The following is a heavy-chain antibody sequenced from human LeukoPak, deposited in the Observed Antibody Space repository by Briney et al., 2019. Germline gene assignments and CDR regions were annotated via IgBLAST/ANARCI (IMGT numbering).Heavy chain of an antibody. Sequence: GGSLRLSCAASGFTFSSYTMNRVRQAPGKGLEWVSSISSSRSYIYNADSVKGRFTISRDNAKNSLYLQMNSLRAEDTAVYYCARDHCSSTSCFPSGTNYFDSWGQGTPVTVSS. CDR1: GFTFSSYT. CDR3: ARDHCSSTSCFPSGTNYFDS. CDR2: ISSSRSYI. J-gene: IGHJ4*02. D-gene: IGHD2-2*01. V-gene: IGHV3-21*01.